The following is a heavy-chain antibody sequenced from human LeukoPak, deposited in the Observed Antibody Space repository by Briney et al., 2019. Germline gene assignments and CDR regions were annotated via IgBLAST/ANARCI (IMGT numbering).Heavy chain of an antibody. CDR2: IYYSGST. D-gene: IGHD2-15*01. Sequence: SETLSLTCTVSGVSISSYYWSWIRQPPGKGLEWIGYIYYSGSTNYNPSLKSRVTISVDTSKNQFSLKLSSVTAADTPVYYCARQDYCSGGSCYDYWGQGTLVTVSS. CDR3: ARQDYCSGGSCYDY. J-gene: IGHJ4*02. V-gene: IGHV4-59*01. CDR1: GVSISSYY.